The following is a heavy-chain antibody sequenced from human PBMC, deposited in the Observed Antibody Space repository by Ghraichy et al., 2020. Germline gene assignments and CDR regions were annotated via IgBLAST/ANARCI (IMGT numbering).Heavy chain of an antibody. D-gene: IGHD6-13*01. J-gene: IGHJ4*02. CDR1: GGSISGYY. CDR3: ATSQYSGSWYEDY. V-gene: IGHV4-59*01. Sequence: SETLSLTCSVSGGSISGYYWSWIRQPPGKGLEWIGYIYNSGSTNYNPSLKSRVAISVDTSKNQFSLKLSSVTAADTAVYYCATSQYSGSWYEDYWGQGTLVTVSS. CDR2: IYNSGST.